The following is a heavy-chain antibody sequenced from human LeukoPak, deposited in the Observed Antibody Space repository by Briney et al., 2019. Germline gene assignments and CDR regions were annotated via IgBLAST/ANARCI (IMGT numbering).Heavy chain of an antibody. D-gene: IGHD2-15*01. V-gene: IGHV3-53*01. CDR2: IYSGGST. CDR1: GFTFSSYA. Sequence: PGGSLRLSCAASGFTFSSYAMSWVRQAPGKGLEWVSVIYSGGSTYYADSVKGRFTISRDNSKNTLYLQMNSLRAEDTAVYYCATSQVALTFDYWGQGTLVTVSS. J-gene: IGHJ4*02. CDR3: ATSQVALTFDY.